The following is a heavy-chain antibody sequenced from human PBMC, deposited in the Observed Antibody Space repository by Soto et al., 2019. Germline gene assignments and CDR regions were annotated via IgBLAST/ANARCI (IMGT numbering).Heavy chain of an antibody. CDR3: ASAFRGYSGYDVVRNAFDI. Sequence: GVLRLSCAASGFTFSSYAMSWVRQAPGEGLEWVSAISGSGGSTYYADSVKCRFTISRDNSKNTLYLQMNSLRAEDTAVYYCASAFRGYSGYDVVRNAFDIWGQGTMVTVSS. CDR2: ISGSGGST. J-gene: IGHJ3*02. V-gene: IGHV3-23*01. D-gene: IGHD5-12*01. CDR1: GFTFSSYA.